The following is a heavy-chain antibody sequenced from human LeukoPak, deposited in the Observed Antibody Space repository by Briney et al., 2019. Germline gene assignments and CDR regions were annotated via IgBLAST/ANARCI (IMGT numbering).Heavy chain of an antibody. V-gene: IGHV4-34*01. CDR2: INHSGST. D-gene: IGHD6-13*01. J-gene: IGHJ4*02. CDR1: GGSFSGYY. Sequence: SETLSLTCAVYGGSFSGYYWSWIRQPPGKGLEWIGEINHSGSTNYNPSLKSRVTISVDTSKNQFSLKLSSVTAADTAVYYCARMWPYSSRRHFGYWGQGTLVTVSS. CDR3: ARMWPYSSRRHFGY.